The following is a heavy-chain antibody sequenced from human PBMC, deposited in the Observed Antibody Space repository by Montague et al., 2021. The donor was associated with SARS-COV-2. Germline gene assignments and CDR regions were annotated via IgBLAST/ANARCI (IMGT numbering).Heavy chain of an antibody. J-gene: IGHJ6*02. CDR1: GGSFSGYY. V-gene: IGHV4-34*01. D-gene: IGHD1-1*01. CDR2: INHSGST. Sequence: SETLSLTCAVYGGSFSGYYWSWIRQPPGTGLERIGEINHSGSTNYNPTLKIRVTISVDTSKNQFSLTLSSVTAADTAVSYCARGRPRTTFYYYYGMADWGQGTTVTVSS. CDR3: ARGRPRTTFYYYYGMAD.